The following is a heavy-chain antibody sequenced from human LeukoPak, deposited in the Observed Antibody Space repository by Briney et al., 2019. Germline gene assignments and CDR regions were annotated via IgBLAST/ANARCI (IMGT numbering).Heavy chain of an antibody. Sequence: SVKVSCKASGGTFSSYAISWVRQAPGQGLGWMGGIIPIFGTANYAQKFQGRVTITTDESTSTAYMELSSLRSEDTAVYYCARGGYDSSGYGAFDIWGQGTMVTVSS. CDR1: GGTFSSYA. V-gene: IGHV1-69*05. D-gene: IGHD3-22*01. CDR2: IIPIFGTA. J-gene: IGHJ3*02. CDR3: ARGGYDSSGYGAFDI.